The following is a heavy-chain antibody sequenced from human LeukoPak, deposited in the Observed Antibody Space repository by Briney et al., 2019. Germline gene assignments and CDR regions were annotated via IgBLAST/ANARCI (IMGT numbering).Heavy chain of an antibody. CDR1: GGSISSYY. Sequence: SETLSLTCTVSGGSISSYYWSWIRQPPGKGLEWIGYIYYSGSTNYNPSLKRRVTISVDTSKHQFSLKLSSVTAADTAVYYCARQSFYSNYEDYWGQGTLVTVSS. D-gene: IGHD4-11*01. CDR2: IYYSGST. CDR3: ARQSFYSNYEDY. V-gene: IGHV4-59*01. J-gene: IGHJ4*02.